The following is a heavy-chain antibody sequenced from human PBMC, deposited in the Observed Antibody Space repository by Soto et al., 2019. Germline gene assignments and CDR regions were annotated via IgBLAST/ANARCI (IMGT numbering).Heavy chain of an antibody. Sequence: QVQLVESGGGVVQPGRSLRLSCAASGFTFSSYAMHWVRQAPGKGLEWVAVISYDGSNKYYADSVKGRFTIARYNSKNTLYLQMNSLRAEETAVYYCAKSADFDWFRGRDAMYYFDYWGQGTLVTVSS. J-gene: IGHJ4*02. V-gene: IGHV3-30-3*02. CDR3: AKSADFDWFRGRDAMYYFDY. D-gene: IGHD3-9*01. CDR1: GFTFSSYA. CDR2: ISYDGSNK.